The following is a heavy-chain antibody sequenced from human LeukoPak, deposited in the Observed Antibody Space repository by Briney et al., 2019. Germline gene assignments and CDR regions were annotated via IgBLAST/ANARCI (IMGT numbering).Heavy chain of an antibody. D-gene: IGHD1-26*01. CDR3: AREGFIVGATPYYFDY. V-gene: IGHV3-21*01. CDR1: GFTFSSYA. CDR2: ISSSSSYI. Sequence: GGSLRLSCAASGFTFSSYAMSWVRQAPGKGLEWVSSISSSSSYIYHTDSVKGRFTISRDNAKNSLYLQMNSLRAEDTAVYYCAREGFIVGATPYYFDYWGQGTLVTVSS. J-gene: IGHJ4*02.